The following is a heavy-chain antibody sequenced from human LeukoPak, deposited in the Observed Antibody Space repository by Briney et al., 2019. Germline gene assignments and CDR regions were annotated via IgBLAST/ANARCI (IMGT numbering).Heavy chain of an antibody. CDR2: IYYSGST. J-gene: IGHJ4*02. D-gene: IGHD3-22*01. CDR3: ASISTMIVF. V-gene: IGHV4-39*01. CDR1: GGSISSSSYY. Sequence: SETLSLTCTVSGGSISSSSYYWGWTRQPPGKGLEWIGSIYYSGSTYYNPSLKSRVTISVDTSKNQFSLKLSSVTATDTAVYYCASISTMIVFWGQGTLVTVSS.